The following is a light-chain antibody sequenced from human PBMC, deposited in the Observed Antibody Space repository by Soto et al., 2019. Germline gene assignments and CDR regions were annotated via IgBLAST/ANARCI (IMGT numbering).Light chain of an antibody. CDR2: LGS. V-gene: IGKV2-28*01. Sequence: DIVMTQSPLSLPVTPGEPASISCRSSQSLLNSNGYNCLEWYLQKPGQSPQLLIYLGSNRASGVPDRFSGSGSGTDFTLKISRVEAEDVGVYFFMQSLQPPLTFGQGTKVEIK. CDR3: MQSLQPPLT. CDR1: QSLLNSNGYNC. J-gene: IGKJ1*01.